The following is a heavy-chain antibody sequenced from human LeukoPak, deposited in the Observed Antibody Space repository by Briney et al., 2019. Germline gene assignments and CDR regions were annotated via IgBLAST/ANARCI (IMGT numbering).Heavy chain of an antibody. CDR1: GYTFTGYY. CDR2: INPNSGGT. J-gene: IGHJ4*02. V-gene: IGHV1-2*06. Sequence: ASVKVSCTASGYTFTGYYMHWVRQAPGQGLEWMGRINPNSGGTNYAQKFQGRVTMTRDTSISTAYMELSRLRSDDTAVYYCARDPEGYCSSTSCYPNYWGQGTLVTVSS. CDR3: ARDPEGYCSSTSCYPNY. D-gene: IGHD2-2*01.